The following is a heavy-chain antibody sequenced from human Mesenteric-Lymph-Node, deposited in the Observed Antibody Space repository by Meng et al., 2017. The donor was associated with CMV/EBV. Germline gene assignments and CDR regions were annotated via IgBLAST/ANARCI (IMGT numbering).Heavy chain of an antibody. CDR3: ARWCEKWLRLEARRGFDY. J-gene: IGHJ4*02. Sequence: KVSCKASGYSFTNYWIGWVRQMSGKGLEWMGLIYPGDSDTRYSPSFEGQVTISVDKSISTAYLQWSSLKASDTAMYYCARWCEKWLRLEARRGFDYWGQGTLVTVSS. D-gene: IGHD5-12*01. CDR1: GYSFTNYW. V-gene: IGHV5-51*01. CDR2: IYPGDSDT.